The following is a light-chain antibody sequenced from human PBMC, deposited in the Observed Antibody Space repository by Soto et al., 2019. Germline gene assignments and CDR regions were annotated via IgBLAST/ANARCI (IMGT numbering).Light chain of an antibody. CDR2: LEGSGSY. V-gene: IGLV4-60*02. CDR3: ETWDSNTWV. J-gene: IGLJ3*02. CDR1: SGHSSYI. Sequence: QLVLTQSSSASASLRSSVKLTCTLSSGHSSYIIAWHQQQPGKAPRYLMKLEGSGSYNKGSGVPDRFSGSSSGADRYLTLSNLQFEDEADYYCETWDSNTWVFGGGTKLTVL.